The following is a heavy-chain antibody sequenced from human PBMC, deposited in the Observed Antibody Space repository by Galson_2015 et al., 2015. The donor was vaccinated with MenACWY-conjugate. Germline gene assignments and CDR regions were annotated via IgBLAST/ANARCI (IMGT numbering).Heavy chain of an antibody. V-gene: IGHV4-59*01. D-gene: IGHD6-19*01. CDR2: ISYSGST. Sequence: SETLSLTCTVSGGSISGYYWSWIRQPPGKGLECIGYISYSGSTNYNPSLKSRVTISVDTSKNQFSLKLSSVTAADTAVYYCARAVGGWYFDSWGQGTLVTVSS. CDR1: GGSISGYY. J-gene: IGHJ4*02. CDR3: ARAVGGWYFDS.